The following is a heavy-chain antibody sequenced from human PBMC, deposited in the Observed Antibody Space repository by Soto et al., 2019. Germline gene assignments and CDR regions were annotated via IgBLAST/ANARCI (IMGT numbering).Heavy chain of an antibody. Sequence: PGGSLRLSCAASGFTFSNYAMSWVRQAPGKGLEWVSSLSGGGLSTYYAGSVKGRFTISRDNSKNTLYLQMNSLRAEDTAVYYCANIAATYDYWGQGTLVTVSS. CDR1: GFTFSNYA. J-gene: IGHJ4*02. V-gene: IGHV3-23*01. CDR2: LSGGGLST. CDR3: ANIAATYDY. D-gene: IGHD2-15*01.